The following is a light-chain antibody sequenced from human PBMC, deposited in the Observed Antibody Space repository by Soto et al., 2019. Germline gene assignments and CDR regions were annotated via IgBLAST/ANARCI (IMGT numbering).Light chain of an antibody. CDR3: RQYNNWPGT. J-gene: IGKJ1*01. Sequence: EKVMTQSPATLSVSAGETATLSCRASQSVSTNLAWYQHKPGQAPTLLISGASTRATGLPARFSGSGSGTEFTLTISSLQSEDFAVYYCRQYNNWPGTFGQGTKVDIK. CDR2: GAS. V-gene: IGKV3-15*01. CDR1: QSVSTN.